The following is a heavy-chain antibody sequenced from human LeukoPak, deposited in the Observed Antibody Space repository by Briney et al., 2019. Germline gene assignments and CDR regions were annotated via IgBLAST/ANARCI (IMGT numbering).Heavy chain of an antibody. V-gene: IGHV3-21*01. CDR3: ARVQGGGYRTADY. D-gene: IGHD6-19*01. CDR2: ISSSSSYI. J-gene: IGHJ4*02. Sequence: GGSLRLSCAASGFTFSSYAMSWVRQAPGKGLEWVSSISSSSSYIYYADSVKGRFTISRDNSKNTLFLQMNSLRGEDTAMYYCARVQGGGYRTADYWGQGTLVTVSS. CDR1: GFTFSSYA.